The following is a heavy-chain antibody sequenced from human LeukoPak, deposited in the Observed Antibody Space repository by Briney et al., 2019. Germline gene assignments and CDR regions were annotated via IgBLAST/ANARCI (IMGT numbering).Heavy chain of an antibody. CDR1: GFTFSSYA. Sequence: GRSLRLSCAASGFTFSSYAMHWVRQAPGKGLEWVAVISYDGSNKYYADSVKGRFTISRDNSKNTLYLQMNSLRAEDTAVYYCAREANEDTAMGIDYWGQGTLVTVSS. V-gene: IGHV3-30-3*01. D-gene: IGHD5-18*01. CDR2: ISYDGSNK. CDR3: AREANEDTAMGIDY. J-gene: IGHJ4*02.